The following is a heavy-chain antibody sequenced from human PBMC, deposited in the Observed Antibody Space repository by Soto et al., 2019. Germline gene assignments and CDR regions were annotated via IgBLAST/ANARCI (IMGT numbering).Heavy chain of an antibody. D-gene: IGHD2-8*01. CDR3: ARGVRHCTNGVCYRYFAY. Sequence: QVQLVESGGGVVQPGRSLRLSCEASGFTFSSYAMHWVRQAPGKGLEWVAVISYDGSNKYYADSVKGRFTISRDNSKNTLYLQLNSLRAADSGVYYGARGVRHCTNGVCYRYFAYWGQGTLVTVCS. J-gene: IGHJ4*02. CDR2: ISYDGSNK. V-gene: IGHV3-30-3*01. CDR1: GFTFSSYA.